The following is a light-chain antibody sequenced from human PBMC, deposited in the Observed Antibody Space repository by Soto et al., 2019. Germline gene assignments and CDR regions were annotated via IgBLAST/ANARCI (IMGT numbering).Light chain of an antibody. CDR3: CSYAGGFTYV. J-gene: IGLJ1*01. V-gene: IGLV2-23*02. CDR1: SSDIGSYTL. Sequence: QSALTQPASVSGSPGQSITISCTGTSSDIGSYTLVSWYQQHPGKAPKVMIYEVDKWPSGVSTRFSGSRSGNTASLTISGLQAEDEADYFCCSYAGGFTYVFGPGTKLTVL. CDR2: EVD.